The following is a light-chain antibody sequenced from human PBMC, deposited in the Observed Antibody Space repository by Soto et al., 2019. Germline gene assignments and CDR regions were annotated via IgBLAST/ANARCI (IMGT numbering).Light chain of an antibody. Sequence: QSVLTQPASVSGSPGQSSTISCTGTSSDVGGYNYLSWYQQHPGKVPKLMIYGVSNRPSGVSNRPSDSKSGNTASLTISGLQAEDEADYYCSSYSSTTTRVFGGGTKVTVL. CDR1: SSDVGGYNY. CDR3: SSYSSTTTRV. J-gene: IGLJ3*02. V-gene: IGLV2-14*01. CDR2: GVS.